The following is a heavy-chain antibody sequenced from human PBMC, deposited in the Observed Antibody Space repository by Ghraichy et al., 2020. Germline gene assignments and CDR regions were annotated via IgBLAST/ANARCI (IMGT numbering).Heavy chain of an antibody. J-gene: IGHJ6*03. V-gene: IGHV3-33*01. CDR3: ARDPSYYDFWKPVTQAYYMDV. CDR1: GFTFSSYG. D-gene: IGHD3-3*01. Sequence: GGSLRLSCAASGFTFSSYGMHWVRQAPGKGLEWVAVIWYDGSNKYYADSVKGRFTISRDNSKNTLYLQMNSLRAEDTAVYYCARDPSYYDFWKPVTQAYYMDVWGKGTTVTVSS. CDR2: IWYDGSNK.